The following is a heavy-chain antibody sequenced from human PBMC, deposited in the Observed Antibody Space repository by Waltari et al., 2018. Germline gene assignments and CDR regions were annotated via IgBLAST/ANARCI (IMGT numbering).Heavy chain of an antibody. Sequence: QVQLQESGPGLMKPSETLSLTCTVSGGSISTYYWSWIRQPPGKGLEWIGYRYKSGNTNYNPSLKSRVTISLDTSKNQCSLKLTSVTAADTAVYYCARHGSGYSYDYWGQGTLVTVSS. CDR2: RYKSGNT. D-gene: IGHD5-18*01. V-gene: IGHV4-59*08. J-gene: IGHJ4*02. CDR1: GGSISTYY. CDR3: ARHGSGYSYDY.